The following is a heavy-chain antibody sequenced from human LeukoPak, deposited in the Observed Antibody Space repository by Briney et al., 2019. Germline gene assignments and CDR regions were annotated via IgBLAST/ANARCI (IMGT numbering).Heavy chain of an antibody. Sequence: PGGSLRLSCAASGFTFSSYAMHWVRQAPGKGLEWVAVISYDGSNKYYADSVKGRFTISRDNSKNTLYLQMNSLRAEDTAVYYCARGLLDDYVWGSYPEYYFDYWGQGTLVTVSS. CDR1: GFTFSSYA. CDR3: ARGLLDDYVWGSYPEYYFDY. J-gene: IGHJ4*02. CDR2: ISYDGSNK. V-gene: IGHV3-30-3*01. D-gene: IGHD3-16*02.